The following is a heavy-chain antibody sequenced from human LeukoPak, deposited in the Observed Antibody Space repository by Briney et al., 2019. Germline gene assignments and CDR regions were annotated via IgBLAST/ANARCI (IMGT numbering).Heavy chain of an antibody. CDR3: AREELGSSGYSSLDC. CDR2: ITGSSSTI. V-gene: IGHV3-48*03. CDR1: GFTFSSYE. Sequence: GGSLRLSCVASGFTFSSYEMNWVRQAPGKGPEWVSYITGSSSTIYYADSVKGRFTISRDNAKNSLYLHMNSLRAEDTAVYYCAREELGSSGYSSLDCWGQGTLVTVSS. J-gene: IGHJ4*02. D-gene: IGHD3-22*01.